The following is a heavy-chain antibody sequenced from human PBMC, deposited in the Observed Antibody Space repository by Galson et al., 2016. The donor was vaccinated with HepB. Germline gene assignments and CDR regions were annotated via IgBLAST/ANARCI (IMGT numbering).Heavy chain of an antibody. V-gene: IGHV5-51*03. CDR1: GYSLTNYW. CDR3: ARRRAKTDGMDV. J-gene: IGHJ6*02. Sequence: QSGAEVKKPGDSLKISCQTSGYSLTNYWIAWVRQVPGKGLEWMGLIFLGDSDTRYSPSFQGQVTISADKSITTAYLQWSSLQASDSAIYYCARRRAKTDGMDVWGQGTTVTVSS. D-gene: IGHD2-21*02. CDR2: IFLGDSDT.